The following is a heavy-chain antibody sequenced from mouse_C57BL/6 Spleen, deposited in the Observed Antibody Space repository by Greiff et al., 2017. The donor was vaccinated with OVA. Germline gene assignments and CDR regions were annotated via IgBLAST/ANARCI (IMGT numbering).Heavy chain of an antibody. CDR3: TRATTGGFFAY. CDR2: ISSGGDYI. V-gene: IGHV5-9-1*02. CDR1: GFTFSSYA. J-gene: IGHJ3*01. Sequence: DVKLVESGEGLVKPGGSLTLTCAASGFTFSSYAMSWVRQTPEKRLEWVAYISSGGDYIYYADTVTGRFTISRDNARNTLYLQMSSLKSEDTAMYYCTRATTGGFFAYWGQGTLVTVSA. D-gene: IGHD4-1*02.